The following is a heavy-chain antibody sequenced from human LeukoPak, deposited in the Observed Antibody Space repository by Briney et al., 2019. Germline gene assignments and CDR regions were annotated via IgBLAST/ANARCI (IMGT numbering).Heavy chain of an antibody. CDR1: GYTFTGHY. CDR2: INPNSGGT. J-gene: IGHJ4*02. CDR3: ARAFTIAVAVPDY. D-gene: IGHD6-19*01. V-gene: IGHV1-2*06. Sequence: GASLKVSCKSSGYTFTGHYMHWMRQAPGQGLEWMGRINPNSGGTNYAQKFQGRVTMTRDTSISTAYMELSRLRSDDTAVYYCARAFTIAVAVPDYWGQGTLVTVSS.